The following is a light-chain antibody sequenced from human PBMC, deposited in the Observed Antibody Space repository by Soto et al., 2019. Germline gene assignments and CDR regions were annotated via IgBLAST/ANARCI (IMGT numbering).Light chain of an antibody. V-gene: IGKV2-28*01. J-gene: IGKJ1*01. CDR1: QSLLHSDGYNY. CDR3: MEALRTWT. Sequence: DVVMTQSPLSLSVTPGEPASISCRSSQSLLHSDGYNYLDWYLQKPGQSPQLLIYLGSNRASGVPDRFSGSVSGTYFTLKISRVEAEDVGVYYCMEALRTWTFGQGTKVEIK. CDR2: LGS.